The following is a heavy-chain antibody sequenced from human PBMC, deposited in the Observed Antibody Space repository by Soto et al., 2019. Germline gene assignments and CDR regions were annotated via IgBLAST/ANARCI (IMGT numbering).Heavy chain of an antibody. CDR2: IYYSGST. D-gene: IGHD6-6*01. V-gene: IGHV4-31*03. J-gene: IGHJ5*02. CDR1: GGSISSGGYY. CDR3: ARVSAALWFDP. Sequence: NPXGTLSLTFTVSGGSISSGGYYWSWIRQHPGKGLEWIGYIYYSGSTYYNPSLKSRVTISVDTSKNQFSLKLSSVTAADTAVYYCARVSAALWFDPWGQGTLVTVSS.